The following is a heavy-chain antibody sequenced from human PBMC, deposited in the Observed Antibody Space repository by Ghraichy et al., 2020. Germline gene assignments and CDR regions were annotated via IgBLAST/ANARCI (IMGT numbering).Heavy chain of an antibody. CDR3: ARDLELLGVRFSGY. V-gene: IGHV3-21*01. CDR2: ISSSSSYI. Sequence: GGSLRLSCAASGFTFSSYSMNWVRQAPGKGLEWVSSISSSSSYIYYADSVKGRFTISRDNAKNSLYLQMNSLRAEDTAVYYCARDLELLGVRFSGYWGQGTLVTVSS. D-gene: IGHD1-7*01. CDR1: GFTFSSYS. J-gene: IGHJ4*02.